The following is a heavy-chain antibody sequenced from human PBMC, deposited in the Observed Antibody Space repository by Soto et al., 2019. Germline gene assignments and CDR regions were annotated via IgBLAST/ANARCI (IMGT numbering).Heavy chain of an antibody. J-gene: IGHJ4*02. Sequence: PLVILSLTCTVSGGSISSYYWSWIRQPPGKGLEWIGYIYYSGSTNYNPSLKSRVTISVDTSKNQFSLKLSSVTAADTAVYYCARYGMTTVTTTYYFDYWGQGTLVTVSS. CDR3: ARYGMTTVTTTYYFDY. CDR1: GGSISSYY. D-gene: IGHD4-17*01. V-gene: IGHV4-59*01. CDR2: IYYSGST.